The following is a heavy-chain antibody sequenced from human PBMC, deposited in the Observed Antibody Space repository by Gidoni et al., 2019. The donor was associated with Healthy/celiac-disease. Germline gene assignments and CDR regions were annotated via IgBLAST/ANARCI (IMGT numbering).Heavy chain of an antibody. J-gene: IGHJ4*02. CDR2: MNPNSGNT. Sequence: QVQLVQSGAEVKKPGASVKVSCKASGYTFTSYDINWVRQATGQGLEWMGWMNPNSGNTGYAQKFQGRVTMTRNTSISTAYMELSSLRSEDTAVYYCARNRHCSGGSCYGDFDYWGQGTLVTVSS. D-gene: IGHD2-15*01. CDR3: ARNRHCSGGSCYGDFDY. CDR1: GYTFTSYD. V-gene: IGHV1-8*01.